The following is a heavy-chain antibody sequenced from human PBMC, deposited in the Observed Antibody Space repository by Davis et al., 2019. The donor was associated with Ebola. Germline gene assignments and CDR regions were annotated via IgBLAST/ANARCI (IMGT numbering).Heavy chain of an antibody. V-gene: IGHV4-59*01. Sequence: PGGSLRLSCTVSGGSISSYYWSWIRQSPGKELEWIGYVYYSGSTNCNPSLNSRVTISVDTSKNQFSLKLSSVTAADTAVYYCARAYGDKSGYFDYWGQGILVTVSS. CDR3: ARAYGDKSGYFDY. D-gene: IGHD4-23*01. CDR1: GGSISSYY. CDR2: VYYSGST. J-gene: IGHJ4*02.